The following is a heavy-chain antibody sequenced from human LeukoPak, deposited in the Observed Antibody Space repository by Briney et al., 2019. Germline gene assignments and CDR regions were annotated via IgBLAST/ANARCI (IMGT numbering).Heavy chain of an antibody. CDR3: ARVKELTRGSSSSRAFDI. V-gene: IGHV4-39*07. CDR1: GGSISSSSYY. J-gene: IGHJ3*02. D-gene: IGHD6-6*01. Sequence: PSETLSLTCTVSGGSISSSSYYWGWIRQPPGKGLEWIGSIYYSGSTNYNPSLKSRVTISVDTSKNQFSLKLSSVTAADTAVYYCARVKELTRGSSSSRAFDIWGQGTMVTVSS. CDR2: IYYSGST.